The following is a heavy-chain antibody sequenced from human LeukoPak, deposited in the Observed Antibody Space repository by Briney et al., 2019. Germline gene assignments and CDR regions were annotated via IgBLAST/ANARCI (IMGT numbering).Heavy chain of an antibody. CDR1: GGSVSSGSYY. CDR2: IYYSGST. CDR3: ARALGWYSSSPQYNYFNP. V-gene: IGHV4-39*07. Sequence: PSETLSLTCTVSGGSVSSGSYYWGWIRQPPGKGLEWIGNIYYSGSTYYNPSLKSRVTISLDTSKNQFSLKVTSVTAADTAVYYCARALGWYSSSPQYNYFNPWGQGTRVTVAS. D-gene: IGHD6-13*01. J-gene: IGHJ5*02.